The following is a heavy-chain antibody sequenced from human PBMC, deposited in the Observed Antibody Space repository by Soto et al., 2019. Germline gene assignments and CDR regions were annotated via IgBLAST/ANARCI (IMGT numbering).Heavy chain of an antibody. V-gene: IGHV5-10-1*01. CDR1: GYSFAGYW. CDR3: ARQIYDSDTGPNFQYYFGPSDP. D-gene: IGHD3-22*01. Sequence: GSLKISCKGSGYSFAGYWITWVRQKPGRGLEWMGRIDPSDSQTYYSPSFRGHVTISATKSITTVFLQWSSLRASDTAMYYCARQIYDSDTGPNFQYYFGPSDPWGQGTLVTVSS. J-gene: IGHJ5*02. CDR2: IDPSDSQT.